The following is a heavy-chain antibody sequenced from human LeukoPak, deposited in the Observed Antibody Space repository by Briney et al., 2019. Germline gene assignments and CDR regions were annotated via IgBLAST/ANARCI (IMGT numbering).Heavy chain of an antibody. J-gene: IGHJ4*02. CDR3: ARGRAVAGRSPLDLGY. D-gene: IGHD6-19*01. Sequence: ASVKVSCKASGYTFTSYDINWVRQATGQGLEWVGWMSPNSGNTGYAQKFQGRVTITRNTSISTAYMELSSLRSEDTAVYYRARGRAVAGRSPLDLGYWGQGTLVTVSS. V-gene: IGHV1-8*03. CDR1: GYTFTSYD. CDR2: MSPNSGNT.